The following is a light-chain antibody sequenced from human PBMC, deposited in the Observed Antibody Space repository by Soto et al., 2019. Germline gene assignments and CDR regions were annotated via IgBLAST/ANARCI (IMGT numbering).Light chain of an antibody. CDR1: QSISSS. CDR2: DAS. Sequence: EIVLTQSPGILSLSTGERASLSCGASQSISSSFLAWYQQKPGQAPRLLIYDASTRATGIPARFSGGGSGTDFTLTISSLEPEDFAVYYCQQRSIWPPITFGQGTRLEIK. J-gene: IGKJ5*01. CDR3: QQRSIWPPIT. V-gene: IGKV3D-20*02.